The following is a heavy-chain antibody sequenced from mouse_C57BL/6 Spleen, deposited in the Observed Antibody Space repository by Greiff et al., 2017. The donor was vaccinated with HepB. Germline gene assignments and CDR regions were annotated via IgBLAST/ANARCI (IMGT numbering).Heavy chain of an antibody. V-gene: IGHV5-17*01. CDR2: ISSGSSTI. Sequence: EVKLVESGGGLVKPGGSLKLSCAASGFTFSDYGMHWVRQAPEKGLEWVAYISSGSSTIYYADTVKGRFTISRDNAKNTLFLQMTSLRSEDTAMYYCAREGNPTRFDVWGTGTTVTVSS. CDR1: GFTFSDYG. CDR3: AREGNPTRFDV. D-gene: IGHD2-10*01. J-gene: IGHJ1*03.